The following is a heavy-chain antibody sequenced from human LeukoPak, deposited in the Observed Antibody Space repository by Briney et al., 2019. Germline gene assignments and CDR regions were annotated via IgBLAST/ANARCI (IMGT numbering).Heavy chain of an antibody. Sequence: GGSLRLSCAASGFTFFNSWMHWVRQAPGKGLEWVAVISYDGTNKYYADSMKGRFTISRDNAENSLYLHMNSLSDEDTAIYYCARDSSTVTFDYWGQGTPVTVSS. CDR2: ISYDGTNK. V-gene: IGHV3-30-3*01. D-gene: IGHD4-17*01. J-gene: IGHJ4*02. CDR1: GFTFFNSW. CDR3: ARDSSTVTFDY.